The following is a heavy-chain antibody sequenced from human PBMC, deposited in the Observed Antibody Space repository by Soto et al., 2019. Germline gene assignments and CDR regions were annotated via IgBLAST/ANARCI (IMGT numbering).Heavy chain of an antibody. CDR3: AREGRGYDSSGYFDY. CDR2: IYYSGST. V-gene: IGHV4-59*01. CDR1: GGSISSYC. J-gene: IGHJ4*02. Sequence: SETLSLTCTVSGGSISSYCWSWRRQPPGKGLEWIGYIYYSGSTNYNPSLKSRVTISVDTSKNQFSLKLSSVTAADTAVYYCAREGRGYDSSGYFDYWGQGTLVTVPS. D-gene: IGHD3-22*01.